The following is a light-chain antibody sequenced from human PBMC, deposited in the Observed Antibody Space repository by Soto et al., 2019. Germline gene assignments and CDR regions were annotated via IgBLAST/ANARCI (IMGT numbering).Light chain of an antibody. CDR1: SSDVGGYNY. V-gene: IGLV2-14*01. J-gene: IGLJ2*01. CDR2: DVS. CDR3: SSYTSSSTLDVV. Sequence: QSALALPASVSGSLGQSITISCTGTSSDVGGYNYVSWYQQHPGKAPKLMIYDVSNRPSGVSNRFSGSKSGNTASLTISGLQAEDEADYYCSSYTSSSTLDVVFGGGTKLTVL.